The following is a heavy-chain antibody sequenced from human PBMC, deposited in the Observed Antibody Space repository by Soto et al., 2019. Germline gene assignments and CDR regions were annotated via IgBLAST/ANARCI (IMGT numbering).Heavy chain of an antibody. CDR3: ARGIAAAGD. V-gene: IGHV3-74*01. CDR2: IHSDGSSA. J-gene: IGHJ4*02. Sequence: EAQLVESGGGLVQPGGSLRLSCAGSEFTFTNYWMHWVRQAPGKGLVWVSRIHSDGSSASYADSVKGRFTISRDNAKNTLYLQMNSLRVEDTAVYYCARGIAAAGDWGQGTLVTVSS. D-gene: IGHD6-13*01. CDR1: EFTFTNYW.